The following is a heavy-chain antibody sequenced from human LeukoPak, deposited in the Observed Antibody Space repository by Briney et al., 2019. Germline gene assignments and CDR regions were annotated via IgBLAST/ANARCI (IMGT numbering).Heavy chain of an antibody. Sequence: GGSLRLSCATSGFTFSGFDMTWVRQAPGKGLQWVSSISGSGADTDYADFVKGRFTISRDNSKNTLYLQMNVLGLDDTAIYYCAKGPGTGSTSYFDYWGQGTLVTVSS. CDR3: AKGPGTGSTSYFDY. J-gene: IGHJ4*02. CDR2: ISGSGADT. V-gene: IGHV3-23*01. CDR1: GFTFSGFD. D-gene: IGHD3/OR15-3a*01.